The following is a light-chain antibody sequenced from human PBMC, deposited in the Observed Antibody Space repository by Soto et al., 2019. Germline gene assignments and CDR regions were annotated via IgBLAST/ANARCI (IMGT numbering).Light chain of an antibody. CDR1: QSISSY. J-gene: IGKJ3*01. Sequence: DIQMTQSPSSLSASVGDRVTITCRASQSISSYLNWYQQKPGKAPKLLIYAASSLQSGVASRFSCSRSGTDFPLTISSLQPEDFATYYCQQSYSTPSFGPGTKVDIK. CDR3: QQSYSTPS. V-gene: IGKV1-39*01. CDR2: AAS.